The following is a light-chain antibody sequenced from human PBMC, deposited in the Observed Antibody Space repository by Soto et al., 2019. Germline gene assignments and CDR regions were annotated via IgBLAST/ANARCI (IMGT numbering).Light chain of an antibody. V-gene: IGKV3-15*01. CDR1: QTVSTN. CDR2: GAS. Sequence: EIVMTQSPVTLSVSPGERASLSCRASQTVSTNLAWYQQKPGQAPRPLIYGASTRATGIPARFSGSGSGTEFTLTISSLQSEDFAVYYCQQDYNLPWGFGQGTKVDIK. CDR3: QQDYNLPWG. J-gene: IGKJ1*01.